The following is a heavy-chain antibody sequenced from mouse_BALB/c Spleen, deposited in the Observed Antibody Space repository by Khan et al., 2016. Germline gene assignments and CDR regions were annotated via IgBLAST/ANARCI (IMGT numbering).Heavy chain of an antibody. CDR2: INTETGEP. D-gene: IGHD2-14*01. CDR1: DYTFTDFS. Sequence: QIQLVQSGPELKKPGETVKISCKASDYTFTDFSMHWVKQAPGKGLKWMAWINTETGEPTYADDFKGRFAFSLETSASTAYLQINDLNNEDTATXFCARHYMYDGGVYLGPGSTLAVSS. CDR3: ARHYMYDGGVY. V-gene: IGHV9-2-1*01. J-gene: IGHJ2*01.